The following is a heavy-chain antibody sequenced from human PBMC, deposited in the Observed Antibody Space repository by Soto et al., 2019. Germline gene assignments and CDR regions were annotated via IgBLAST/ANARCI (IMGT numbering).Heavy chain of an antibody. CDR2: TYHRGST. V-gene: IGHV4-59*01. J-gene: IGHJ4*02. CDR1: GVSISSYF. Sequence: PSETLSLTSSLSGVSISSYFCSWIRQAPGRGLEWIGYTYHRGSTNYSPSLKSRVAISLDTSENQFSLKVNSVTAADTAVYYCARIGGYHGPLDYWGQGTPVTVSS. CDR3: ARIGGYHGPLDY. D-gene: IGHD6-25*01.